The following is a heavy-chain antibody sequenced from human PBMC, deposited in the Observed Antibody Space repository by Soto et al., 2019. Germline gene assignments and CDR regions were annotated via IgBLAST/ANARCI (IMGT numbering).Heavy chain of an antibody. V-gene: IGHV4-4*07. CDR1: GGSISNYY. CDR3: ARQTTYSSSWYDY. J-gene: IGHJ5*01. D-gene: IGHD6-13*01. CDR2: IYTGGST. Sequence: SETLSLTCTVSGGSISNYYWTWIRQPAGKGLEWIGRIYTGGSTNYNPSLKSRATMSVDTSKNQFSLKLSSVTAADTALYYCARQTTYSSSWYDYWGHGTLVTVSS.